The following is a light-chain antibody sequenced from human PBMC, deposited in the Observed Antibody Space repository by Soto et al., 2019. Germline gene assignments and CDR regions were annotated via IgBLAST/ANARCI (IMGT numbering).Light chain of an antibody. CDR2: DVS. CDR3: QLYKKLPFT. Sequence: EIVMTQSPASLSVSPGERVTLSCRAGQGVTTNFAWYQQNSGQSPRLLIYDVSTRATVVPARFSGTGSETDFTHTNCCLQSEDSAVYVGQLYKKLPFTFGQGTRLEI. V-gene: IGKV3-15*01. CDR1: QGVTTN. J-gene: IGKJ5*01.